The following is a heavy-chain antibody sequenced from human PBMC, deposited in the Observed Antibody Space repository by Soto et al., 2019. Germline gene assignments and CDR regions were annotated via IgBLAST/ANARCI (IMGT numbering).Heavy chain of an antibody. D-gene: IGHD2-2*01. Sequence: SETLSLTCTVSGGSISPYYWSWIRQPAGKGLEWIGRIYASGSTNYNPSLKGRVTMSVATSKNQFSLKLSSVTAADTAVYYCARGGMVIIPTATAFDYWGQGTLVTVSS. V-gene: IGHV4-4*07. J-gene: IGHJ4*02. CDR3: ARGGMVIIPTATAFDY. CDR2: IYASGST. CDR1: GGSISPYY.